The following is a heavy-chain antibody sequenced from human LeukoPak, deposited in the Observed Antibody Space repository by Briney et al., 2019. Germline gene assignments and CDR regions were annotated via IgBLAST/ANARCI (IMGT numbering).Heavy chain of an antibody. D-gene: IGHD3-3*01. J-gene: IGHJ4*02. CDR2: INPNSGGT. CDR1: GYTFTGYY. V-gene: IGHV1-2*02. Sequence: ASVKVSCKASGYTFTGYYMHWVRQAPGQGLEWMGWINPNSGGTNYAQKFQGRVTMTRDTSISTACMELSRLRSDDTAVYYCARALRFLEWSPDYWGQGTLATVSS. CDR3: ARALRFLEWSPDY.